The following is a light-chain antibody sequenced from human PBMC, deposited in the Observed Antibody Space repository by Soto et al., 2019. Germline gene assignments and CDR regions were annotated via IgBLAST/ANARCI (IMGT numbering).Light chain of an antibody. CDR1: QILLHSNGYIY. Sequence: DIVMTQSPLSLPVTPGEPASISCMSIQILLHSNGYIYLDWFLQKPGQSPQLLIYLGSNRASGVPDRFSGSGSGTDFTLKISRVEAEDVGVYYCMQALQTPITFGQGTRLEIK. CDR2: LGS. V-gene: IGKV2-28*01. CDR3: MQALQTPIT. J-gene: IGKJ5*01.